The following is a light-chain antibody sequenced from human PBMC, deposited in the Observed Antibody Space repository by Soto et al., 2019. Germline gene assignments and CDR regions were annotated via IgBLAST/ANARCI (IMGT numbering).Light chain of an antibody. V-gene: IGKV3D-15*02. CDR1: QSVSSN. CDR3: QQYNPSPAIT. CDR2: GVS. J-gene: IGKJ5*01. Sequence: EVVMTQSPATLSVSPGERATLSCRASQSVSSNLAWYQQKPGQAPRLLLSGVSTRATGIPDRFSGSGSGTDFTLTISRLEPEAVAVYYCQQYNPSPAITFGQGTRLEIK.